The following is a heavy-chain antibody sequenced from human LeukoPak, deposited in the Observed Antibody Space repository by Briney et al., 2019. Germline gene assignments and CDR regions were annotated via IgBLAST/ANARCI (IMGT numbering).Heavy chain of an antibody. V-gene: IGHV1-69*04. CDR1: GGTFSSYA. CDR3: ARDFIRYSSSPDAFDI. J-gene: IGHJ3*02. CDR2: IIPILGIA. Sequence: ASVKVSCKASGGTFSSYAISWVRQAPGQGLEWMGRIIPILGIANYAQKFQGRVTITADKSTSTAYMELSSLRSEDTAVYYCARDFIRYSSSPDAFDIWGQGTMVTVSS. D-gene: IGHD6-13*01.